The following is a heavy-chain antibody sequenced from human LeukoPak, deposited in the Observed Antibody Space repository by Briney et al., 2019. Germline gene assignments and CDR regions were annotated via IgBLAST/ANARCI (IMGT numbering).Heavy chain of an antibody. CDR2: INHSGST. D-gene: IGHD6-19*01. V-gene: IGHV4-34*01. CDR1: GGSFSGYY. Sequence: SETLSLTCAVYGGSFSGYYWSWIRQPPGKGLEWIGEINHSGSTNYNPSLKSRVTISVDTSKNQFSLKLSSVTAADTAVYYCARHTAVAGDFNWFDPWGQGTLVTVSS. CDR3: ARHTAVAGDFNWFDP. J-gene: IGHJ5*02.